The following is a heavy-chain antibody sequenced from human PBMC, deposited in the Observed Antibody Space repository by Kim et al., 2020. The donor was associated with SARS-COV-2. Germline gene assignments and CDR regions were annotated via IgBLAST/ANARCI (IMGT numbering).Heavy chain of an antibody. V-gene: IGHV3-49*03. Sequence: GGSLRLSCTASGFTFGDYAMSWFRQAPGKGLEWVGFIRSKAYGGTTEYAASVKGRFTISRDDSKSIAYLQMNSLKTEDTAVYYCTRAAAPDAFDIWGQGTMVTVSS. J-gene: IGHJ3*02. CDR3: TRAAAPDAFDI. CDR1: GFTFGDYA. CDR2: IRSKAYGGTT. D-gene: IGHD6-13*01.